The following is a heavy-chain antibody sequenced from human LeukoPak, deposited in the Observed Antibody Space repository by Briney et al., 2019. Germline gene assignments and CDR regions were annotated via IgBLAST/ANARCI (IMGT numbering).Heavy chain of an antibody. CDR2: ITSSGSYI. V-gene: IGHV3-21*01. Sequence: PGGSLRLSCAASGFTFSSYNLNWVRQAPGKGLEWVSSITSSGSYIYYADSVKGRFTISRDNAKNSLYLQMNSLRAEDTAVYYCASDWVLGGVDDYWGQGTLVTVSS. D-gene: IGHD1-26*01. CDR1: GFTFSSYN. J-gene: IGHJ4*02. CDR3: ASDWVLGGVDDY.